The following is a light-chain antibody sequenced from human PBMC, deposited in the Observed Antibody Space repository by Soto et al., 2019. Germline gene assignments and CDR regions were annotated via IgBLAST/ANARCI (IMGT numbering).Light chain of an antibody. Sequence: EIVLTQSPATLSVSPGDRATLSCRASQSVSSNLAWYQQKPGQTPRLLIYGASTRATGVPPRFSGSRSGTEFTLTISNLQPEDFATYYCQQLNSYPSITFGPGTTVDVK. CDR1: QSVSSN. CDR2: GAS. V-gene: IGKV3-15*01. J-gene: IGKJ3*01. CDR3: QQLNSYPSIT.